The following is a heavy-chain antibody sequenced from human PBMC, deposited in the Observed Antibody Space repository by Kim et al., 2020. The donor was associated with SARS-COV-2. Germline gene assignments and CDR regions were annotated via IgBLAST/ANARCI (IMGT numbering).Heavy chain of an antibody. CDR2: IIPIFGTA. CDR1: GGTFSSYA. CDR3: ARPSPLAVAGTGWFDP. V-gene: IGHV1-69*13. J-gene: IGHJ5*02. D-gene: IGHD6-19*01. Sequence: SVKVSCKASGGTFSSYAISWVRQAPGQGLEWMGGIIPIFGTANYAQKFQGRVTITADESTSTAYMELSSLRSEDTAVYYCARPSPLAVAGTGWFDPWGQGTLVTVSS.